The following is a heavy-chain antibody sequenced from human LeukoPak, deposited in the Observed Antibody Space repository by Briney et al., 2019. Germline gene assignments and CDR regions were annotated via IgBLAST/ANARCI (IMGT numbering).Heavy chain of an antibody. J-gene: IGHJ3*02. CDR1: GFTFSSYA. Sequence: GGSLRLSCAVSGFTFSSYAMSWVRQAPGKGLEWVSAISGSGGSTYYADSVKGRFTISRDNSKNTLYLQMNSLRAEDTAVYYCAKDPRRDFWSGSYAFDIWGQGTMVTVSS. V-gene: IGHV3-23*01. CDR3: AKDPRRDFWSGSYAFDI. D-gene: IGHD3-3*01. CDR2: ISGSGGST.